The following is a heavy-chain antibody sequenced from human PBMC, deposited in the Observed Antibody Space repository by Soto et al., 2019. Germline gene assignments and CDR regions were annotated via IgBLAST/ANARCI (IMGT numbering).Heavy chain of an antibody. J-gene: IGHJ4*02. CDR3: ARDYSFYYSSGWYTVPTYFDY. Sequence: PGGSLRLSCAASGFTFSSYSMNWVRQAPGKGLEWVSYISSSSSTIYYADSVKGRFTISRDNAKNSLYLQMNSLRDEDTAVYYCARDYSFYYSSGWYTVPTYFDYRGQGTLVTVSS. CDR2: ISSSSSTI. V-gene: IGHV3-48*02. CDR1: GFTFSSYS. D-gene: IGHD6-19*01.